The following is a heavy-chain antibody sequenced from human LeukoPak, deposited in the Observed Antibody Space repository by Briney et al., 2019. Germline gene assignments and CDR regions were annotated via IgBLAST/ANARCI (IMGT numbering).Heavy chain of an antibody. J-gene: IGHJ5*02. CDR2: ISPSSSST. Sequence: GGSLRLSCAASGFTFSSYSLNWVRQAPGKGLEWVSYISPSSSSTYYADSVKGRFTISRDNARHSLYLQMNSLSTEDTALYYCAREAASGNNWFDPWGQGTLVTVSS. CDR1: GFTFSSYS. D-gene: IGHD3-3*01. CDR3: AREAASGNNWFDP. V-gene: IGHV3-48*01.